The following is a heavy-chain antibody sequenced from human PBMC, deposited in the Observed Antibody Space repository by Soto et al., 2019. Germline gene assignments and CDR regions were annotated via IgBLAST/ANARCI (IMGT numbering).Heavy chain of an antibody. CDR1: RYTFTGYY. CDR2: INPNSGGT. D-gene: IGHD4-17*01. V-gene: IGHV1-2*04. Sequence: QVQLVQSGAEVKKPGASVKVSCKASRYTFTGYYMHWVRQAPGQGLEWMGWINPNSGGTNYAQKFQGWVTMTRDTSISTAYMELSRLRSDDTAVYYCARGFDDYGDYSWYFDLWGRGTLVTVSS. CDR3: ARGFDDYGDYSWYFDL. J-gene: IGHJ2*01.